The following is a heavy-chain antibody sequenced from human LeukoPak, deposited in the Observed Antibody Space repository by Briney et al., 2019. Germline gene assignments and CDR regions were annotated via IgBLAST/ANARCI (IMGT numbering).Heavy chain of an antibody. J-gene: IGHJ4*02. V-gene: IGHV3-23*01. Sequence: PGGSLRLSCAASGFTFSSYAMSWVRQAPGKGLEWVSVISGSGDTTYYADSVRGRFTISRDNSKNTLYLQMNSLRAEDTAVYYCASKLRFLEWSMPFDYWSQGTLVTVSS. CDR1: GFTFSSYA. CDR2: ISGSGDTT. D-gene: IGHD3-3*01. CDR3: ASKLRFLEWSMPFDY.